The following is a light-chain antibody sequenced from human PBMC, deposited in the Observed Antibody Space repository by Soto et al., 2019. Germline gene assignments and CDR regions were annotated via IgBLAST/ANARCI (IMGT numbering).Light chain of an antibody. CDR3: PAYRNLPGL. CDR2: GAS. CDR1: QSVSSN. Sequence: ASQSVSSNLAWYQQKPGQAPRLLIYGASTRANGIPARISAIGSVIQVRLTIRSLQAEDALLHYCPAYRNLPGLFGQGAKLDIK. J-gene: IGKJ2*01. V-gene: IGKV3-15*01.